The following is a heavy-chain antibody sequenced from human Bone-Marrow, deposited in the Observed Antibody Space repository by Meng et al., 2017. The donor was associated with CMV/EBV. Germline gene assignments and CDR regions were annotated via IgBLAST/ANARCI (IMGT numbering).Heavy chain of an antibody. V-gene: IGHV3-73*01. CDR1: GFTFSGSA. Sequence: GGSLRLSCAASGFTFSGSAMHWVRQASGKGLEWVGRIRSKANSYATAYAASVKGRFTISRDDSKNTAYLQMNSLKTEDTAVYYCTGYSSSWTSKDNFDYWGQGTLVTVSS. J-gene: IGHJ4*02. CDR3: TGYSSSWTSKDNFDY. CDR2: IRSKANSYAT. D-gene: IGHD6-13*01.